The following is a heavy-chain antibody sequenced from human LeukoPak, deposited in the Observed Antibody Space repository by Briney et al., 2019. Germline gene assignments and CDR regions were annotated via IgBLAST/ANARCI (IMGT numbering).Heavy chain of an antibody. D-gene: IGHD3-22*01. CDR3: ARDSGRSSYYDISGYWNWFDP. CDR2: INPLFGAA. J-gene: IGHJ5*02. V-gene: IGHV1-69*13. CDR1: GTTFSSYA. Sequence: SVTVSCKASGTTFSSYAMSWVRQAPGHGLEWVGGINPLFGAANYAQKCQGRVTIDADESTSTAYMELSSLRSEDTAVYYCARDSGRSSYYDISGYWNWFDPWGQGTLVTVSS.